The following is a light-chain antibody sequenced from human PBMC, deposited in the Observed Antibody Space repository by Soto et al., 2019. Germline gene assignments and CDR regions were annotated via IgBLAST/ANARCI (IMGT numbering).Light chain of an antibody. J-gene: IGKJ2*01. CDR2: GAS. CDR1: QSVSSSY. CDR3: QQDGSSPPYT. V-gene: IGKV3-20*01. Sequence: EIVLTQSPGTLSLSPGERATLSCRASQSVSSSYLAWYQQKPGQAPRLLIYGASSRATGIPDRFSGSGSGTGFTLTISRLEAEDFALYYCQQDGSSPPYTFGQGTKLEIK.